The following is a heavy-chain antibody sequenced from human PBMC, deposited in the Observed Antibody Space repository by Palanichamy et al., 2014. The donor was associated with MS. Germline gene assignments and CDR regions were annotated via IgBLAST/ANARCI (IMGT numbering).Heavy chain of an antibody. D-gene: IGHD1-26*01. CDR2: ISYDAVYK. J-gene: IGHJ4*02. CDR3: ARDLSGGYSFDY. V-gene: IGHV3-30*04. CDR1: GFTFSSHA. Sequence: QVRTGGGLGEGVVQPGRSLRLSCAATGFTFSSHAMHWVRQAPGKGLEWVSFISYDAVYKYYADSVKGRFTISRDNSKNTLYLQMNSLSSEDTAVYYCARDLSGGYSFDYWGQGTLVTVSS.